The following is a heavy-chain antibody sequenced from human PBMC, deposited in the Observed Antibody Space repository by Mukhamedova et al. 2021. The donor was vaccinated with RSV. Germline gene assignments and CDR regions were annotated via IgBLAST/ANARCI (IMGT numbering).Heavy chain of an antibody. J-gene: IGHJ4*01. D-gene: IGHD6-13*01. CDR1: TFSSYA. CDR3: ARDQGPYSSSWYFDY. Sequence: TFSSYAMHWVRQAPGKGLEWVAVISYDGSNKYYADSVKGRFTISRDNSKNTLYLQMNSLRAEDTAVYYRARDQGPYSSSWYFDY. CDR2: ISYDGSNK. V-gene: IGHV3-30-3*01.